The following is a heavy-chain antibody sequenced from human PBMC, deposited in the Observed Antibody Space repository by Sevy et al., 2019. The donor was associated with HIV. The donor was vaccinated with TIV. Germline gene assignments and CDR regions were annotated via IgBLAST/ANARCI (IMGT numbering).Heavy chain of an antibody. CDR1: GFTFSSYW. J-gene: IGHJ3*02. D-gene: IGHD3-16*02. CDR2: IKQDGSEK. V-gene: IGHV3-7*03. Sequence: GGFLRLSCAASGFTFSSYWMSCVRQAPGKGLEWVANIKQDGSEKYYVDSVKGRFTISRDNAKNSLYLQMNSLRAEDTAVYYCTRDYMITFGGVLVSHSDAFDIWGQGTQVSVSS. CDR3: TRDYMITFGGVLVSHSDAFDI.